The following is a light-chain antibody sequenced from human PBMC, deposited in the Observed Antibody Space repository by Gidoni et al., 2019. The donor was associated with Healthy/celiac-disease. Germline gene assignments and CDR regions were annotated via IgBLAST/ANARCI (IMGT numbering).Light chain of an antibody. Sequence: QSVLTQPPSASWTPGQRVTISCSGSSSNIGSNTVNWYQPLPGTAPKLLIYSNNQRPSGVPDRFSGSKSGTAASLAISVLQSEDEADYYCAAGDDSLNGPVFGGGTKLTVL. CDR3: AAGDDSLNGPV. CDR1: SSNIGSNT. CDR2: SNN. V-gene: IGLV1-44*01. J-gene: IGLJ3*02.